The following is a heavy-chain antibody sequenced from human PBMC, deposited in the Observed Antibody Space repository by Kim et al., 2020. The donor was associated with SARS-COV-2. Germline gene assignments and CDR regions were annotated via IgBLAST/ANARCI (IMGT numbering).Heavy chain of an antibody. V-gene: IGHV1-2*04. Sequence: ASVKVSCKASGYTFTGYYMHWVRQAPGQGLEWMGWINPNSGGTNYAHKLQGWVTMTRDTSISTAYLELSRLRSADTAVDYCARSDILTGYYGEFGYWGQG. CDR2: INPNSGGT. CDR1: GYTFTGYY. CDR3: ARSDILTGYYGEFGY. J-gene: IGHJ4*02. D-gene: IGHD3-9*01.